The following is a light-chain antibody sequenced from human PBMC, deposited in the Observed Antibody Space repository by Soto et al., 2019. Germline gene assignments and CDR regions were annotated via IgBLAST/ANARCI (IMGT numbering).Light chain of an antibody. CDR2: SNN. Sequence: QSALTQSPSASGSPGQSVTISCTGTSSDIGGYNSVSWYQQHPGKAPKLLIYSNNQRPSGVPDRFSGSKSGTSASLAISGLRSEDEADYYCAAWDDSLSGWVFGGGTKLTVL. J-gene: IGLJ3*02. CDR1: SSDIGGYNS. CDR3: AAWDDSLSGWV. V-gene: IGLV1-47*02.